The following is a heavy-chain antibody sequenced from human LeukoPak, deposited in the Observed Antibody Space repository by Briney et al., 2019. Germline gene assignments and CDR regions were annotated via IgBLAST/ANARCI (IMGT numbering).Heavy chain of an antibody. Sequence: PSETLSLTCTVSGGSISSYYWSWIRQPPGKGLEWIGYIYYSGSTNYNPSLKSRVTISVDRSKNQFSLKLSSVTAADTAVYYCARTWITAGYAFDIWGQGTMVTVSS. CDR2: IYYSGST. CDR3: ARTWITAGYAFDI. D-gene: IGHD5-12*01. J-gene: IGHJ3*02. CDR1: GGSISSYY. V-gene: IGHV4-59*12.